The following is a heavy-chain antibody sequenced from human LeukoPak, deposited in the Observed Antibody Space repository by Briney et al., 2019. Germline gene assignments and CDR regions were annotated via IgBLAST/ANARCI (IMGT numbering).Heavy chain of an antibody. Sequence: GGSLRISCAASGFTFSNYGMHWVRQAPGKGLEWVANIKQDASEKYYVDSVKGRFTISRDNAKDSLYLQMNSLRAEDTAVYYCARDRLEAVVGIFDYWGQGTLVTVSS. CDR2: IKQDASEK. CDR3: ARDRLEAVVGIFDY. J-gene: IGHJ4*02. V-gene: IGHV3-7*05. D-gene: IGHD6-13*01. CDR1: GFTFSNYG.